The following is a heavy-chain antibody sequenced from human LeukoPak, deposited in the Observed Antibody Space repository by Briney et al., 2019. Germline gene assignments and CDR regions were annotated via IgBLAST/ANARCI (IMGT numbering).Heavy chain of an antibody. Sequence: GESLKISCKGSGYSFTSYWIGWVRQMPGKGLEWMGIIYPGDSDTRYSPSFQGQVTFSADKSVNTAYLEWSSLKASDTAMYYCARRGSDYGDFDYWGQGTLVTVSS. J-gene: IGHJ4*02. CDR2: IYPGDSDT. CDR3: ARRGSDYGDFDY. CDR1: GYSFTSYW. D-gene: IGHD4-17*01. V-gene: IGHV5-51*01.